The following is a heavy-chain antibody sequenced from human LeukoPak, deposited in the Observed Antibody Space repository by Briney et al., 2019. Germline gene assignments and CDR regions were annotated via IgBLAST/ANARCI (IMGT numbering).Heavy chain of an antibody. D-gene: IGHD6-13*01. CDR1: GGSFSGYY. CDR2: INHSGST. V-gene: IGHV4-34*01. J-gene: IGHJ5*02. Sequence: SETLSLTCAVYGGSFSGYYWSWIRQPPGKGLEWIGEINHSGSTNYNPSLKSRVTISVDTSKNQFSLKLSSVTAADTAVYYCARGQVVFRAAAGLRFDPWGKGILVTVSS. CDR3: ARGQVVFRAAAGLRFDP.